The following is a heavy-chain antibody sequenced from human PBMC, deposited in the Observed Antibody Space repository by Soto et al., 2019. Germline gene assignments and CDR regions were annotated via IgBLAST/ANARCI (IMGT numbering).Heavy chain of an antibody. CDR3: ARVAVTTYDYYGTDF. Sequence: ASVKGSCKASGYTFPDYYIHWVRRAPGQGLEWMGWISAYNGNTNYAQKLQGRVTMTTDTSTSTAYMELRSLRSDDTAVYYCARVAVTTYDYYGTDFWGPGTTVSVSS. D-gene: IGHD4-17*01. CDR2: ISAYNGNT. CDR1: GYTFPDYY. J-gene: IGHJ6*02. V-gene: IGHV1-18*01.